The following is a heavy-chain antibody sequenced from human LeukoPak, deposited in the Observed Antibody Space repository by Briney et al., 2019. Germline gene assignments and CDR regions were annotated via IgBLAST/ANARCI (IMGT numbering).Heavy chain of an antibody. CDR1: GGSISSYY. J-gene: IGHJ4*02. D-gene: IGHD3-10*01. Sequence: SETLSLTCTVSGGSISSYYWSWIRQPPGKGLEWIGYIYYSGSTNYNPSLKSRVTISVDTSKNQFSLKLSSVTAADTAVYYCARDLARGSGPGYWGQGTLVTVSS. CDR2: IYYSGST. CDR3: ARDLARGSGPGY. V-gene: IGHV4-59*01.